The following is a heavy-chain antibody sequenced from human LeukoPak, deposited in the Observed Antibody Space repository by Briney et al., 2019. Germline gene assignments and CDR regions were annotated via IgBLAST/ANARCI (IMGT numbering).Heavy chain of an antibody. V-gene: IGHV3-21*01. CDR3: ARSQTRGSGYWDHRLDP. D-gene: IGHD3-3*01. J-gene: IGHJ5*02. CDR2: ISSSSTYI. Sequence: GGSLRLSCAASGFTFSNYTMNWVRQAPGKGLEWVSSISSSSTYINYADSVKGRITISRDNAKNSLYLQMNSLRAEDTGVYYCARSQTRGSGYWDHRLDPWGQGTLVTVSS. CDR1: GFTFSNYT.